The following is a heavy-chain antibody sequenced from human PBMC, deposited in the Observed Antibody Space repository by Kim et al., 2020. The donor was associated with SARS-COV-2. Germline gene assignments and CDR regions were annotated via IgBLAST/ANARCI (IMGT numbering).Heavy chain of an antibody. CDR1: GGSISSSSYY. J-gene: IGHJ6*02. CDR3: ARGGGYCSGGSCYYYYGMDV. Sequence: SETLSLTCTVSGGSISSSSYYWGWIRQPPGKGLEWIGSIYYSGSTYYNPSLKSRVTISVDTSKNQFSLKLSSVTAADTAVYYCARGGGYCSGGSCYYYYGMDVWGQGTTVTVSS. V-gene: IGHV4-39*01. D-gene: IGHD2-15*01. CDR2: IYYSGST.